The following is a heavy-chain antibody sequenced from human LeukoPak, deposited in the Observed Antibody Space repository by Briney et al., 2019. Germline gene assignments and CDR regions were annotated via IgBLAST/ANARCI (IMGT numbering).Heavy chain of an antibody. CDR2: ISGSGGST. CDR3: AKSLESTNYYYHMDV. D-gene: IGHD2-2*01. V-gene: IGHV3-23*01. Sequence: GSLRLSCAASGFTFSSYGMSWVRQAPGKGLEWVSAISGSGGSTYYADSVKGRFTISRDNSKNTLYLQTNSLRAEDTAVYYCAKSLESTNYYYHMDVWGKGTTVTISS. J-gene: IGHJ6*03. CDR1: GFTFSSYG.